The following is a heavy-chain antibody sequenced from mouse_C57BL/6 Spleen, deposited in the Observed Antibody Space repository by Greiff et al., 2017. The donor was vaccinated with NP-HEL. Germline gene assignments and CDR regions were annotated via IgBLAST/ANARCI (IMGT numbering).Heavy chain of an antibody. D-gene: IGHD1-1*01. CDR2: IYPRDGST. CDR1: GYTFTSYD. J-gene: IGHJ1*03. V-gene: IGHV1-85*01. CDR3: ARPYYYGSSYGVWYFDV. Sequence: VQLQQSGPELVKPGASVKLSCKASGYTFTSYDINWVKQRPGQGLEWIGWIYPRDGSTKYNEKFKGKATLTVDTSSSTAYMALPSLTSGDSAVYFCARPYYYGSSYGVWYFDVWGTGTTVTVSS.